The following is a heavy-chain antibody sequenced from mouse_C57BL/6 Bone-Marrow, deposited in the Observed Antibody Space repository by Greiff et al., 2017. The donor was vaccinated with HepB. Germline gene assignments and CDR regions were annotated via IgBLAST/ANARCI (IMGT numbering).Heavy chain of an antibody. CDR3: ARRSITTVVAKDWYFDV. V-gene: IGHV5-17*01. CDR2: ISSGSSTI. D-gene: IGHD1-1*01. Sequence: EVHLVESGGGLVKPGGSLKLSCAASGFTFSDYGMHWVRQAPEKGLEWVAYISSGSSTIYYADTVKGRFTISRDNAKNTLFLQMTSLRSEDTAMYYCARRSITTVVAKDWYFDVWGTGTTVTVSS. CDR1: GFTFSDYG. J-gene: IGHJ1*03.